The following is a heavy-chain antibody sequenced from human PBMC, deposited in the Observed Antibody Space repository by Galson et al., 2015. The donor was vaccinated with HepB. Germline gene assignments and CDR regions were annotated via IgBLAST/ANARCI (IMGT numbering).Heavy chain of an antibody. CDR2: ISYDGSNK. J-gene: IGHJ4*02. CDR3: ARDGVGARSCLDY. Sequence: SLRLSCAASGFTFSSYAMHWVRQAPGKGLEWVAVISYDGSNKYYADSVKGRFTISRDNSKNTLYLQMNSLRAEDTAVYYCARDGVGARSCLDYWGQGTLVTVSS. V-gene: IGHV3-30*04. D-gene: IGHD1-26*01. CDR1: GFTFSSYA.